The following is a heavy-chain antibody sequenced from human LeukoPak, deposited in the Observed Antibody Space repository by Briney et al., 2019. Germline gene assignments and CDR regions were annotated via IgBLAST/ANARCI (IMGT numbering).Heavy chain of an antibody. CDR3: ATGHYYGSGFDY. Sequence: SVKVSCKASGGTFSSYAISWVRQAPGQGLEWMEGIIPIFGTANYAQKFQGRVTITADESTSTAYMELSSLRSEDTAVYYCATGHYYGSGFDYWGQGTLVAVSS. V-gene: IGHV1-69*13. CDR1: GGTFSSYA. CDR2: IIPIFGTA. J-gene: IGHJ4*02. D-gene: IGHD3-10*01.